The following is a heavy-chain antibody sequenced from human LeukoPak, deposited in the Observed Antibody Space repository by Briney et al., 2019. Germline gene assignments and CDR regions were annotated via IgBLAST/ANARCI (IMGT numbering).Heavy chain of an antibody. D-gene: IGHD6-19*01. CDR3: ARAPRIVFGQQWLVSFDY. J-gene: IGHJ4*02. Sequence: GASVKVSCKASGYTFTSYGISWVRQAPGQGLEWMGWISAYNGKTNYAQKLQGRVTMTTDTSTSTAYMELRSLRSDDTAVYYCARAPRIVFGQQWLVSFDYWGQGTLVTVSS. V-gene: IGHV1-18*01. CDR1: GYTFTSYG. CDR2: ISAYNGKT.